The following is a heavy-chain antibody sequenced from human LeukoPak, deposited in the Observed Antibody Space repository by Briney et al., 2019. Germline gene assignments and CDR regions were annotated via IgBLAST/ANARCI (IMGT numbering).Heavy chain of an antibody. V-gene: IGHV3-23*01. CDR2: ISGSGGST. CDR3: AKDATFGGVMAMYYFDY. Sequence: GGSLRLSCAASGFTFSRYGMSWVRHAPGKGLEWVSGISGSGGSTNYADSVKGRLPISRDNSKHTLYLQMNSLRAEDTAVYYCAKDATFGGVMAMYYFDYWGQGTLVTVSS. D-gene: IGHD3-16*01. J-gene: IGHJ4*02. CDR1: GFTFSRYG.